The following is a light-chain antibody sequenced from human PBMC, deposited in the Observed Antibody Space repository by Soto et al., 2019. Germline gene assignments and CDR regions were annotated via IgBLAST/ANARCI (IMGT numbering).Light chain of an antibody. CDR1: QSVSSSY. J-gene: IGKJ1*01. CDR3: QQYGSSPRT. Sequence: EIGLTQSPGTLSLSPGERATLSCRASQSVSSSYLAWYQQKPGQAPRLLIYVASSRATGIPDRFSGSGSGTDFTLTISRLEPEDLAVDYCQQYGSSPRTFGQGTKVEIK. V-gene: IGKV3-20*01. CDR2: VAS.